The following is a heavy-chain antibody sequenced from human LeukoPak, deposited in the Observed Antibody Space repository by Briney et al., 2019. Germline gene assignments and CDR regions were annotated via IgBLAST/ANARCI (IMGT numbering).Heavy chain of an antibody. CDR2: ISAYNGNT. J-gene: IGHJ6*03. CDR1: GYTFTSYG. Sequence: APVKVSCKASGYTFTSYGISWVRQAPGQGLEWMGWISAYNGNTNYAQKLQGRVTMTTDTSTSTAYMELRSLRSDDTAVYYCASTVVGELYYYYYMDVWGKGTTVTVSS. CDR3: ASTVVGELYYYYYMDV. D-gene: IGHD3-10*01. V-gene: IGHV1-18*01.